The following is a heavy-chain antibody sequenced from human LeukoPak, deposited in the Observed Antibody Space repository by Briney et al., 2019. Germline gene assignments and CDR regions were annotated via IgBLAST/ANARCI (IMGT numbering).Heavy chain of an antibody. CDR2: IRKSSDYI. Sequence: TGGSLRLSCTASGFTFSNLGMHWVRQAPGKGLEWVSSIRKSSDYIKYADSVRGRFTISRDNAKNSLYLQMNSLRAEDTAVYYCARHLEKDFWTGIYKDYYYYYMDVWGKGTTVTVSS. J-gene: IGHJ6*03. CDR3: ARHLEKDFWTGIYKDYYYYYMDV. V-gene: IGHV3-21*01. CDR1: GFTFSNLG. D-gene: IGHD3/OR15-3a*01.